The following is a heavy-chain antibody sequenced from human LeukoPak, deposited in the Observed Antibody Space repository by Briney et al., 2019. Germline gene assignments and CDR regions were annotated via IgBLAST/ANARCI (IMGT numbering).Heavy chain of an antibody. D-gene: IGHD7-27*01. CDR1: GGSISSGGYS. Sequence: SETLSLTCAVSGGSISSGGYSWSSFRQPPGKGLEWIGYIYHSGSTYYNPSLKSRVTISVDTSKNQFSLKLSSVTAADTAVYYCARDLLGPPYYYYMDVWGKGTTVTVSS. CDR2: IYHSGST. CDR3: ARDLLGPPYYYYMDV. V-gene: IGHV4-30-2*01. J-gene: IGHJ6*03.